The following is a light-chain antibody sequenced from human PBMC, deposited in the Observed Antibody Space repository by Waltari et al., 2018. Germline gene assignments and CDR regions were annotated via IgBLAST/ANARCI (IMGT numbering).Light chain of an antibody. J-gene: IGKJ1*01. CDR3: QQRSNWPRT. Sequence: EIVLTQSPATLSLSPGERATLSCRASQGVSSYLAWYQQQPGQAPRLLIYSASNRATGIPARFSGSGSGTDFTLTISSLEPEDFVVYYCQQRSNWPRTFGQGTKVEIK. V-gene: IGKV3-11*01. CDR1: QGVSSY. CDR2: SAS.